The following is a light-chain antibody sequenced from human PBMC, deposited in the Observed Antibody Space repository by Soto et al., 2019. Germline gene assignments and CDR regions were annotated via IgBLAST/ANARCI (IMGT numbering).Light chain of an antibody. CDR1: QSVSSSY. Sequence: EIVLTQSPGTLSLSPGETATLSCRASQSVSSSYLAWYQQKPGQAPRLLIDGASSRATGIQDRFRGSRSGNDLTVTISRLEHEEFAVYYCQEYRNSLYTFDEATELEIK. CDR2: GAS. CDR3: QEYRNSLYT. J-gene: IGKJ2*01. V-gene: IGKV3-20*01.